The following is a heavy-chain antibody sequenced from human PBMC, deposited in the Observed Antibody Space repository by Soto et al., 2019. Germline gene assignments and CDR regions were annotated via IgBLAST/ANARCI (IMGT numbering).Heavy chain of an antibody. Sequence: DVQLVESGGGLVKPGGSLRLSCEASGFTFSTSAMHWVRQAPGKGLEWVASINSGSSHVKYADSVKGRFTISRDNANNSLSLHLSSQGVEDTAIYYCARGGGSLNYWGQGTLVTVSS. J-gene: IGHJ4*02. CDR1: GFTFSTSA. V-gene: IGHV3-21*02. CDR2: INSGSSHV. CDR3: ARGGGSLNY. D-gene: IGHD2-15*01.